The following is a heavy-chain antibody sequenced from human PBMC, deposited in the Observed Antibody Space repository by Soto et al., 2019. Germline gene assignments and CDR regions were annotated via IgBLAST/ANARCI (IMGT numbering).Heavy chain of an antibody. J-gene: IGHJ4*02. Sequence: ESGPTLVNPTQTLTLTCTFSGFSLSTSGVGVGWIRQPPGKALEWLALIYWDDDKRYSPSLKSRLTITKDTSKNQVVLTMTNMDPVDTATYYCAHRTQEGGFGELLYGEFDYWGQGTLVTVSS. CDR1: GFSLSTSGVG. V-gene: IGHV2-5*02. D-gene: IGHD3-10*01. CDR3: AHRTQEGGFGELLYGEFDY. CDR2: IYWDDDK.